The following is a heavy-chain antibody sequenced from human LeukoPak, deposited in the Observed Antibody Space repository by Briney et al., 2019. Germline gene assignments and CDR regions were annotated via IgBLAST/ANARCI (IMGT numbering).Heavy chain of an antibody. D-gene: IGHD6-6*01. CDR3: ATLRQLEDY. V-gene: IGHV3-23*01. CDR2: ISGRGGST. CDR1: GSTFSSYA. Sequence: GGSLRLSCAASGSTFSSYAMSWVRQAPGKGLEWVSAISGRGGSTYYADSVKGRFTISRDNSKNTLYLQMNSLRAEDTAVYYCATLRQLEDYWGQGTLVTLSS. J-gene: IGHJ4*02.